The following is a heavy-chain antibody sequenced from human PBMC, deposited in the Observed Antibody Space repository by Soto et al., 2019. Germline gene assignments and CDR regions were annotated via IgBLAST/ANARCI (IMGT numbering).Heavy chain of an antibody. Sequence: ASVKVSCKASGYTFTSYDINWVRQATRQGLEWMGWMNPNSGNTAYALKFQGQVTISADKSISTAYLQWSSLKASDSAMYFCARHYYYDSSYYYPTNTQLPLDYWGQGTLVTVSS. CDR3: ARHYYYDSSYYYPTNTQLPLDY. D-gene: IGHD3-22*01. J-gene: IGHJ4*02. CDR1: GYTFTSYD. V-gene: IGHV1-8*01. CDR2: MNPNSGNT.